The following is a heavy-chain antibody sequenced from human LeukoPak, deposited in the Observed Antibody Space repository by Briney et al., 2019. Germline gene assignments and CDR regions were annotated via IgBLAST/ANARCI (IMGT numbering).Heavy chain of an antibody. V-gene: IGHV1-18*01. Sequence: ASVKVSCKASGYTFTNYGISWVRHALGQGLEWMGWISAYNGDTNYAQKLQGRVTMTTDTSTSTAYMELRTLRSDDTAVYYCAVRNRSSWSPFDFWGQGTLVTVSS. CDR1: GYTFTNYG. D-gene: IGHD6-13*01. J-gene: IGHJ4*02. CDR3: AVRNRSSWSPFDF. CDR2: ISAYNGDT.